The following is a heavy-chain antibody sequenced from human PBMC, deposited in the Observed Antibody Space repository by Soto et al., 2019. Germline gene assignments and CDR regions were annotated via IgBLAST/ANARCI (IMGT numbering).Heavy chain of an antibody. V-gene: IGHV3-30-3*01. CDR3: ERDADSSSSGGFFGY. J-gene: IGHJ4*02. Sequence: GTLRLSGAAAGLSLSSYAMPWVRQAPGKGLEWVAVISYDGSNKYYADSVKGRFTISRDNSKNTLYLQMNRLRAEDTAVYYCERDADSSSSGGFFGYWGQGTLVTVSS. CDR2: ISYDGSNK. CDR1: GLSLSSYA. D-gene: IGHD6-6*01.